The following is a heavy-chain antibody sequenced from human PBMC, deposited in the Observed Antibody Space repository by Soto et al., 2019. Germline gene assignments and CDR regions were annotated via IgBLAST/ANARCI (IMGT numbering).Heavy chain of an antibody. D-gene: IGHD3-9*01. Sequence: GGSLRLSCAASGFTFSSYAMSWVRQAPGKGLEWVSAISGSGGSTYYADSVKGRFTISRDNSKNTLYLQMNSLRAEDTAVYYCAKGGSGEYFDWLLENFDYWGQGTLVTVSS. J-gene: IGHJ4*02. CDR2: ISGSGGST. V-gene: IGHV3-23*01. CDR1: GFTFSSYA. CDR3: AKGGSGEYFDWLLENFDY.